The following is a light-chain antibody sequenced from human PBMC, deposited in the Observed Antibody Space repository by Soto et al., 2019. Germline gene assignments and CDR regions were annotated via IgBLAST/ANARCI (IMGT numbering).Light chain of an antibody. V-gene: IGKV3-11*01. J-gene: IGKJ5*01. Sequence: ETVFTQSPTTLSLSPGERATLSCRALQSVTTYLAWYQQKPGQAPRLLIYDASTRAIGIPARFSGSGSGTDFTLTISSLEPEDFAVYYCQQRSNWPPEITFGQGTRLEIK. CDR2: DAS. CDR3: QQRSNWPPEIT. CDR1: QSVTTY.